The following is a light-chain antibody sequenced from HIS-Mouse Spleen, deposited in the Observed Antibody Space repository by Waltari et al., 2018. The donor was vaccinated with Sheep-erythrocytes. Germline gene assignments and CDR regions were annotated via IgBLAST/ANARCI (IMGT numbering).Light chain of an antibody. J-gene: IGLJ3*02. Sequence: QSALTQPASVAGSPGQSLTISCPGTSSDGGRYNLVSWYQQHPGKAPKIMIYEGSKRPSGVSNRFSGSKSGNTASLTISGLQAEDEADYYCCSYAGSSTPWVFGGGTKLTVL. CDR2: EGS. CDR3: CSYAGSSTPWV. CDR1: SSDGGRYNL. V-gene: IGLV2-23*01.